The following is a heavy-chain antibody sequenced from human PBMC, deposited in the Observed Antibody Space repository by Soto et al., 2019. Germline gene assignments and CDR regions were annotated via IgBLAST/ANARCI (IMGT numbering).Heavy chain of an antibody. CDR1: GYTFTSYG. V-gene: IGHV1-18*01. CDR3: ARVPNLINYYGSGSYYSGPFDY. CDR2: ISAYNGNT. Sequence: ASVKVSCKASGYTFTSYGISWVRQAPGQGLEWMGWISAYNGNTNYAQKLQGRVTMTTDTSTSTAYMELRSLRSDDTAVYYCARVPNLINYYGSGSYYSGPFDYWGQG. D-gene: IGHD3-10*01. J-gene: IGHJ4*02.